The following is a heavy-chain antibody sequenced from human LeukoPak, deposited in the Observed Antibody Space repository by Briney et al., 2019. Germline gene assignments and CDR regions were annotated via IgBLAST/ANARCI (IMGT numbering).Heavy chain of an antibody. V-gene: IGHV1-18*01. J-gene: IGHJ4*02. CDR2: TSAYNGNT. CDR1: GYTFTSYG. Sequence: APVKVSCKASGYTFTSYGISWVRQAPGQGLEWMGWTSAYNGNTNYAQKLQGRVTMTTDTSTSTAYMELRSLRSDDTAVYYCARRTAMVTPFDYWGQGTLVTVSS. D-gene: IGHD5-18*01. CDR3: ARRTAMVTPFDY.